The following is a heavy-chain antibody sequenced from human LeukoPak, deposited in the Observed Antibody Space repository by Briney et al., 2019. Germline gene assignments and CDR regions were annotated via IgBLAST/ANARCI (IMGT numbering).Heavy chain of an antibody. Sequence: ASVKVSCKASGGTFSSYAFSWVRQAPGQGLEWVGRIIPIFGIANYAQKFQGRVTITADKSTSTAYMELSSLRSEDTAVYYCARESCSSTSCYLGWFDPWGQGTLVTVSS. CDR3: ARESCSSTSCYLGWFDP. J-gene: IGHJ5*02. D-gene: IGHD2-2*01. CDR2: IIPIFGIA. CDR1: GGTFSSYA. V-gene: IGHV1-69*04.